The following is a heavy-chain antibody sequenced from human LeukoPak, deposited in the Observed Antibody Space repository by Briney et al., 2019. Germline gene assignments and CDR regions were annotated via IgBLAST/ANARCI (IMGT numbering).Heavy chain of an antibody. Sequence: GGSLRLSCAASGFTFSSYWMSWVSQAPGKGLEWVANIKQDGSEKYYVDSVKGRFTISRDNAKNSLYLQMNSLRAEDTAVYYCARDPFGVVTPIDYWGQGTLVTVSS. CDR2: IKQDGSEK. D-gene: IGHD3-3*01. CDR3: ARDPFGVVTPIDY. J-gene: IGHJ4*02. V-gene: IGHV3-7*01. CDR1: GFTFSSYW.